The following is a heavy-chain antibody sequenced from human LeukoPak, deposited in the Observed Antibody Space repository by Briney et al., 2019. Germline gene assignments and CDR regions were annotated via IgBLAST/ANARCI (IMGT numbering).Heavy chain of an antibody. CDR1: GFTFSSYG. CDR3: ARAPTPHSSGWWCPPGDY. V-gene: IGHV3-33*01. CDR2: IWYDGSNK. Sequence: GGSLRLSCAASGFTFSSYGMHWVRQAPGKGLEWVAVIWYDGSNKYYADSVKGRFTISRDNSKNTLYLQMNSLRAEDTAVYYCARAPTPHSSGWWCPPGDYWGQGTLVTVSS. D-gene: IGHD6-19*01. J-gene: IGHJ4*02.